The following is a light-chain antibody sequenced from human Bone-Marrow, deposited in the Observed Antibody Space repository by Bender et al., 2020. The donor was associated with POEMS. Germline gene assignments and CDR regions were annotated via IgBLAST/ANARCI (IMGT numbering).Light chain of an antibody. J-gene: IGLJ1*01. Sequence: QSALTQPASVSGSLGQSVTISCTGTSSDVGSYNLVSWYQQYPGKAPKLMIYEGSKRPSGVSNRFSGSKSGSTASLTISGLQAEDEADYYCCSFAGSSTLYVFGTGTKVTVL. CDR1: SSDVGSYNL. CDR3: CSFAGSSTLYV. CDR2: EGS. V-gene: IGLV2-23*01.